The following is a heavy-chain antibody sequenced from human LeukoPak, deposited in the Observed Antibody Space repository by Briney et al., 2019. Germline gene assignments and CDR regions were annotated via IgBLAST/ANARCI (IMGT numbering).Heavy chain of an antibody. CDR3: ARGHRITIFGVVITERWFDP. J-gene: IGHJ5*02. CDR1: GYSISSPYY. D-gene: IGHD3-3*01. CDR2: MYHSGNT. Sequence: SETLSLTCTVSGYSISSPYYWGWIRQPPVKGLEWIGSMYHSGNTYYNPSLKSRVTISVDTSKNQFSLKLSSVTAADTAVYYCARGHRITIFGVVITERWFDPWGQGTLVTVSS. V-gene: IGHV4-38-2*02.